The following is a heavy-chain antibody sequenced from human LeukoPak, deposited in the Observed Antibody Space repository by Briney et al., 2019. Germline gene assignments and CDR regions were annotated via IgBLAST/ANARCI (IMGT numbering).Heavy chain of an antibody. D-gene: IGHD5-12*01. CDR3: TTGLRFDYYYYGMDV. CDR1: GITLSNYG. Sequence: GGSLRLSCAVSGITLSNYGMSWVRQAPGKGLEWVGRIKSKTDDGTTDYAAPVKGRFTISRDDSKNTLYLQMNSLKTEDTAVYYCTTGLRFDYYYYGMDVWGQGTTVTVSS. J-gene: IGHJ6*02. CDR2: IKSKTDDGTT. V-gene: IGHV3-15*01.